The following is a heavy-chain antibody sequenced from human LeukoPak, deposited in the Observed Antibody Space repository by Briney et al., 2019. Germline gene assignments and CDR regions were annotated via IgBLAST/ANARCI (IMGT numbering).Heavy chain of an antibody. CDR2: FDPEDGET. CDR1: GYTLTELS. V-gene: IGHV1-24*01. Sequence: GASVKVSCKVSGYTLTELSMHWVRQAPGKGLEWMGGFDPEDGETIYAQKFQGRVTMTEDTSTDTAYMELSSLRSEDTAVYYCATGFKGASGITMVRGVIMRDFDYWGQGTLVTVSS. J-gene: IGHJ4*02. D-gene: IGHD3-10*01. CDR3: ATGFKGASGITMVRGVIMRDFDY.